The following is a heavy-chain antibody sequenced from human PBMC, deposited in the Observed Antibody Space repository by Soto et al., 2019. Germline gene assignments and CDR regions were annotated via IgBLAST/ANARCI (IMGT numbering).Heavy chain of an antibody. CDR2: IYYSGST. CDR1: GGSISSGGYY. Sequence: SETLSLTCTVSGGSISSGGYYWSWIRQHPGKGLEWIGYIYYSGSTYYNPSLKSRVTISVDTSKNQFSLKLSSVTAADTAVYYCAREIWFGELSYGMDVWGQGTTVTVSS. J-gene: IGHJ6*02. D-gene: IGHD3-10*01. V-gene: IGHV4-31*03. CDR3: AREIWFGELSYGMDV.